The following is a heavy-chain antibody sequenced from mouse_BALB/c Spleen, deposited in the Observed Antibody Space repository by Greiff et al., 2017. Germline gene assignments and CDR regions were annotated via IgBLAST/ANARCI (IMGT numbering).Heavy chain of an antibody. Sequence: VQLQQSGPELVKPGASVKISCKASGYAFSSSWMNWVKQRPGQGLEWIGRIYPGDGDTNYNGKFKGKATLTADKSSSTAYMQLSSLTSVDSAVYFCARSRLGYAMDYWGQGTSVTVSS. V-gene: IGHV1-82*01. CDR3: ARSRLGYAMDY. CDR1: GYAFSSSW. D-gene: IGHD3-2*02. CDR2: IYPGDGDT. J-gene: IGHJ4*01.